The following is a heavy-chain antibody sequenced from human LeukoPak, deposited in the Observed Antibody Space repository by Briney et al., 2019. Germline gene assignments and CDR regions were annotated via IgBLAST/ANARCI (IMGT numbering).Heavy chain of an antibody. CDR1: GGTFSSYA. Sequence: ASVKVSCKASGGTFSSYAISWVRQAPGQGLEWIGRIIPIFGTANYAQKFQGRVTITTDESTSTAYMELSSLRSEDTAVYYCARGLSGHYYYYYMDVWGKGTTVTVSS. J-gene: IGHJ6*03. D-gene: IGHD3-3*01. CDR2: IIPIFGTA. CDR3: ARGLSGHYYYYYMDV. V-gene: IGHV1-69*05.